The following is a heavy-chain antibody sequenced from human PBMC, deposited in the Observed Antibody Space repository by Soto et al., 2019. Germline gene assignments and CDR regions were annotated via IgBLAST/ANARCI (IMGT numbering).Heavy chain of an antibody. V-gene: IGHV3-53*01. CDR1: GFTVSSNY. CDR2: IYSGGST. J-gene: IGHJ4*02. CDR3: ARSSNSIAAAGTGFDY. Sequence: GGSLRLSCAASGFTVSSNYMSWVRQAPGKGLEWVSVIYSGGSTYYADSVKGRFTISRDNSKNTLYLQMNSLRAEDTAVYYCARSSNSIAAAGTGFDYWGKGTPVTVSS. D-gene: IGHD6-13*01.